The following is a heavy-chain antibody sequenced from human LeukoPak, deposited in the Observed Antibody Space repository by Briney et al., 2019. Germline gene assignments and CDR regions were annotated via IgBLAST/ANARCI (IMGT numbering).Heavy chain of an antibody. CDR1: GGSFSGYY. V-gene: IGHV4-34*01. CDR3: ARARDYDSSGYYSY. J-gene: IGHJ4*02. D-gene: IGHD3-22*01. CDR2: INHSGST. Sequence: SETLSLTCAVYGGSFSGYYWSWIRQPPGKGLEWIGEINHSGSTNYNPSLKSRATISVDTSKNQFSLKLSSVTAADTAVYYCARARDYDSSGYYSYWGQGTLVTVSS.